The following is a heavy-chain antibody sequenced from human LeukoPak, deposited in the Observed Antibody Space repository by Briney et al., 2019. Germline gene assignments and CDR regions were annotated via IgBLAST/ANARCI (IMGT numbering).Heavy chain of an antibody. CDR2: IYYSGST. J-gene: IGHJ6*02. CDR3: AREAKYYYDSSGTDYYYYGMGV. D-gene: IGHD3-22*01. Sequence: SETLSLTCTVSGGSISSGDYYWSWIRQPPGKGLEWIGYIYYSGSTYYNPSLKSRVTISVDTSKNQFSLKLSSVTAADTAVYYCAREAKYYYDSSGTDYYYYGMGVWGQGTTVTVSS. V-gene: IGHV4-30-4*01. CDR1: GGSISSGDYY.